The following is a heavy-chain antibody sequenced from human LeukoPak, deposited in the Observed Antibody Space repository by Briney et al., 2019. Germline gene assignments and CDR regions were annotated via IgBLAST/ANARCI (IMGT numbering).Heavy chain of an antibody. Sequence: SETLSLTCTVSGGSISSGGYYWSWIRQPPGKGLEWIGYIYHSGSTYYNPSLKSRVTISVDTSKNQFSLKLSSVTAADTAVYYCARISGGSSSWYPAHSFDYWGQGTLVTVSS. J-gene: IGHJ4*02. V-gene: IGHV4-30-2*01. CDR2: IYHSGST. D-gene: IGHD6-13*01. CDR1: GGSISSGGYY. CDR3: ARISGGSSSWYPAHSFDY.